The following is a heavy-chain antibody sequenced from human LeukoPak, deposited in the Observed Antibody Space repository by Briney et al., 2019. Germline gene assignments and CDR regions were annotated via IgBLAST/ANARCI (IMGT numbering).Heavy chain of an antibody. CDR1: GGTFSSYT. Sequence: ASVKVSCKASGGTFSSYTISWVRQAPGQGLEWMGRIIPILGIANYAQKFQGRVTITADKPTSTAYMELSSLRSEDTAVYYCAREVSRYGSFDYWGQETLVTVSS. CDR3: AREVSRYGSFDY. V-gene: IGHV1-69*04. CDR2: IIPILGIA. D-gene: IGHD3-9*01. J-gene: IGHJ4*02.